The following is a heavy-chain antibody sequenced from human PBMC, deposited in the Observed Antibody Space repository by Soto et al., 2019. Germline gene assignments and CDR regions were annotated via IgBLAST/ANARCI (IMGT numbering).Heavy chain of an antibody. Sequence: GGSLRLSCAASGFTFSSYGMHWVRQAPGKGLEWVAVISYDGSNKYYADSVKGRFTISRDSSKNTLYLQMNSLRAEDTAVYYCAKDLGVTIFGVVISDGMDVWGQGTTVTVSS. CDR1: GFTFSSYG. J-gene: IGHJ6*02. CDR2: ISYDGSNK. CDR3: AKDLGVTIFGVVISDGMDV. V-gene: IGHV3-30*18. D-gene: IGHD3-3*01.